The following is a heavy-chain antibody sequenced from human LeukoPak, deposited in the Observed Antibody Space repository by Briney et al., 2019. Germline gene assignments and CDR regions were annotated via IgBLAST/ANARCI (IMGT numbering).Heavy chain of an antibody. CDR3: ARAPWENGGY. J-gene: IGHJ4*02. D-gene: IGHD1-26*01. V-gene: IGHV3-66*01. CDR2: IYSDGYT. Sequence: GGSLRLSCAASGFTVSGNYMSWVRQAPGKGLEWVSVIYSDGYTYSADSVNGRFTISRDNSKNTLYLQMNSLRAEDTAVYYCARAPWENGGYWGQGTLVTVSS. CDR1: GFTVSGNY.